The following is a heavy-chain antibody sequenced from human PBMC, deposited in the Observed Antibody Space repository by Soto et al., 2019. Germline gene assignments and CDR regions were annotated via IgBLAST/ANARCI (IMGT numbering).Heavy chain of an antibody. CDR3: ARGRRMNIAARYYFDY. D-gene: IGHD6-6*01. J-gene: IGHJ4*02. Sequence: QVQLQESGPGLVKPSGTLSLTCAVSGGSISSSNWWSWVRQPPGKGLEWIGEINHSGSTNYNPSLKSRVTISVDTSKNQFSLKLSSVTAADTAVYYCARGRRMNIAARYYFDYWGQGTLVTVSS. CDR1: GGSISSSNW. V-gene: IGHV4-4*02. CDR2: INHSGST.